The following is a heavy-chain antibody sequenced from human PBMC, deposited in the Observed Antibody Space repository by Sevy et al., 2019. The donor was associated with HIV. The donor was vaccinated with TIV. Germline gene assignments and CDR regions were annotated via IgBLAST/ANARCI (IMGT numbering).Heavy chain of an antibody. CDR2: TYYRSKWYN. J-gene: IGHJ6*02. V-gene: IGHV6-1*01. CDR1: GDSVSSNSAA. D-gene: IGHD3-10*01. Sequence: SRTLSLTCSISGDSVSSNSAAWNWIRQSPSRGLEWLGRTYYRSKWYNDYAVSVKSRITINPDTSKSQFSLQLNSVTPEDSAVYYCARMIYYYGSGSYRYYGMDVWGQGTTVTVSS. CDR3: ARMIYYYGSGSYRYYGMDV.